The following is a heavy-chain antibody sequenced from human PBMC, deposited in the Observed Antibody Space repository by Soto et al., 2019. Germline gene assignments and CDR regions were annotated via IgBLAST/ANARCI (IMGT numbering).Heavy chain of an antibody. CDR2: INPSGGST. CDR3: ATGFYQRQVDY. D-gene: IGHD6-25*01. Sequence: ASVKVSCKASGYTLTSYYMHWVRQAPGQGLEWMGIINPSGGSTSYAQKFQGRVTMTEDTSTDTAYMELSSLRSEDTAVYYCATGFYQRQVDYWGQGTLVTVSS. V-gene: IGHV1-46*01. CDR1: GYTLTSYY. J-gene: IGHJ4*02.